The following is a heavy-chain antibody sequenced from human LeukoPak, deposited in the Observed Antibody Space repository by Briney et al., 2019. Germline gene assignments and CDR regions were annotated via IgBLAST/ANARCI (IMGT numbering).Heavy chain of an antibody. D-gene: IGHD3/OR15-3a*01. V-gene: IGHV4-59*01. CDR3: AKLGLALDY. CDR2: FYYSGRT. CDR1: GGSISSYY. J-gene: IGHJ4*02. Sequence: PSETLSLTCTVSGGSISSYYWSWIRQPPGKGLEWIGSFYYSGRTNYNPSFRSRVTILVDTSKNQLSLKVRSVTAADTAVYYCAKLGLALDYWGQGTLVTVSS.